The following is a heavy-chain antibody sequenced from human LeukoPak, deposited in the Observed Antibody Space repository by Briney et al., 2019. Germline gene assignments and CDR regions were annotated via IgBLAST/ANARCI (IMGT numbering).Heavy chain of an antibody. Sequence: PGGSLRLSCAASGFTFSDYYMSWIRQAPGKGLEWVSYISSSGSTIYYADSVKGRFTISRDNAKNSLYLQMNSLRAEDTAVYYCARERLYDFWSGYPIPGGDYWGQGTLVTVSS. J-gene: IGHJ4*02. V-gene: IGHV3-11*04. CDR2: ISSSGSTI. D-gene: IGHD3-3*01. CDR3: ARERLYDFWSGYPIPGGDY. CDR1: GFTFSDYY.